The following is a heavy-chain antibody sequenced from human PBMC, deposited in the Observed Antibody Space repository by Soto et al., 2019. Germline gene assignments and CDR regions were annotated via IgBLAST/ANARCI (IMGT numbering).Heavy chain of an antibody. CDR3: AREARGDFSGIFDY. J-gene: IGHJ4*02. Sequence: SETLSLTCTASSDSISRFSWSWIRQAAGKGLEWIGRVYVNADTKYAPSLRSRLNISVDTSKNQFSLRLTSVTAADTAVYFCAREARGDFSGIFDYWGRGTLVTVSS. V-gene: IGHV4-4*07. CDR1: SDSISRFS. D-gene: IGHD2-21*02. CDR2: VYVNADT.